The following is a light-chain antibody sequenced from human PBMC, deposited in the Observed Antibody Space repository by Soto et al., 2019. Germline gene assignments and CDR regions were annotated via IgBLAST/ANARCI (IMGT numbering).Light chain of an antibody. V-gene: IGKV1-17*01. CDR3: LQLNTYPCT. Sequence: QSGVPSRFSGSGSGTEFTLTISSLQPEDVARYYSLQLNTYPCTFGQGTRVDI. J-gene: IGKJ1*01.